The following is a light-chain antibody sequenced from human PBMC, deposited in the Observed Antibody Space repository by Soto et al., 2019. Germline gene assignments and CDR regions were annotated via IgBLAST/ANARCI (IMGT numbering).Light chain of an antibody. J-gene: IGKJ1*01. CDR3: QHYNSYSEA. Sequence: DIQMTQSPSTLSASVGDRITITCRASQSVSAWVAWYQQKPGKAPKVVIYDASSLESGVPSRFSGSGSGTEFTLTISSLQPDDFATYYCQHYNSYSEAFGQGTKVDIK. CDR1: QSVSAW. V-gene: IGKV1-5*01. CDR2: DAS.